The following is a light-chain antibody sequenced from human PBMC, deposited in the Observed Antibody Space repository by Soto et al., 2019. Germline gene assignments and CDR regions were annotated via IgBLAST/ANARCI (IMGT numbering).Light chain of an antibody. CDR3: QQYNTWPPIT. CDR2: GAS. CDR1: QSVRSN. V-gene: IGKV3-15*01. Sequence: VMTQSPATLSVSPGARVTLSCRASQSVRSNLAWYQQKPGQAPRLLIYGASTRATGLPARFSGSGSGTDFTLTISSLQSEDFAVYYCQQYNTWPPITFGQGTKVDI. J-gene: IGKJ1*01.